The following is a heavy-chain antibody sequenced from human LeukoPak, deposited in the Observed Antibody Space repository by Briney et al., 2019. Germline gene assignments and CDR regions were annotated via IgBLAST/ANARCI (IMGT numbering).Heavy chain of an antibody. J-gene: IGHJ3*02. CDR1: GYTFTSYD. D-gene: IGHD3-22*01. CDR2: MDGNSGKT. Sequence: ASVKVSCKTSGYTFTSYDINWVRQVSGQGLEWVGGMDGNSGKTAYAQNFLGRVTITRNSSISTAYMELSSLRSEDTAVYYCARLYYYASSGYDALDIWGQGTMVAVPS. V-gene: IGHV1-8*01. CDR3: ARLYYYASSGYDALDI.